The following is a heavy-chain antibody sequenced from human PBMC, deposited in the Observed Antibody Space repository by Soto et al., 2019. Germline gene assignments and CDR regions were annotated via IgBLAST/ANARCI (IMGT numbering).Heavy chain of an antibody. Sequence: QVQLVESGGGVVQPGRSLRLSCAASGFTFSSYGMHWVRQAPGKGLEWVAVISYDGSNKYYADSVKGRFTISRDNSKNTLYLQMNSLRAEDTAVYYCAKGYGDYVGYYYYGMDVWGQGNTVTVSS. D-gene: IGHD4-17*01. CDR3: AKGYGDYVGYYYYGMDV. CDR1: GFTFSSYG. CDR2: ISYDGSNK. V-gene: IGHV3-30*18. J-gene: IGHJ6*02.